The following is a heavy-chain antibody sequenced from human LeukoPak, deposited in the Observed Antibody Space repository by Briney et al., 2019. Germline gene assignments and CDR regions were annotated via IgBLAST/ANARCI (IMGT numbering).Heavy chain of an antibody. CDR2: IYYSGST. V-gene: IGHV4-39*01. J-gene: IGHJ4*02. D-gene: IGHD3-22*01. CDR3: ARRSLYYHESSGYDVWDY. CDR1: GGSISSSSYY. Sequence: SETLSLTCTVSGGSISSSSYYWGWIRQPPGKGLEWIGSIYYSGSTYYNPSLKSRVTISVDTSKNQFSLKLSSVTAADTAVYYCARRSLYYHESSGYDVWDYWGQGTLVTVSS.